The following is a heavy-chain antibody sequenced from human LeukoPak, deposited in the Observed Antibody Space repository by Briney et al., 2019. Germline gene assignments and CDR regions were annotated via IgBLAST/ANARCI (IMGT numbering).Heavy chain of an antibody. V-gene: IGHV4-30-4*08. CDR1: GGSISSGDYY. J-gene: IGHJ5*02. Sequence: SETLSLTCTVSGGSISSGDYYWSWIRQPPGKGLEWIGYIYYSGSTYYNPSLKSRVTISVDTSKNQFSLKLSSVTAADTAVYYCARTDIVVVPAGKWFDPWGQGTLVTVSS. D-gene: IGHD2-2*01. CDR2: IYYSGST. CDR3: ARTDIVVVPAGKWFDP.